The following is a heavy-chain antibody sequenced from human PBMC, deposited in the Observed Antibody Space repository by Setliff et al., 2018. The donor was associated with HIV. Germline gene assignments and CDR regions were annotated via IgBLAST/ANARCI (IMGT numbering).Heavy chain of an antibody. CDR3: ASTARYYDLLTGYYNQGYFDH. J-gene: IGHJ4*01. D-gene: IGHD3-9*01. Sequence: SETLSLTCAVYGGSFSGYYWSWLRQPPGKGLEWIGEINSSGSINDSPSLKSRVTISVDTSKNQLSLKLSSMTAADTAVYYCASTARYYDLLTGYYNQGYFDHWGRGTLVTVSS. CDR2: INSSGSI. CDR1: GGSFSGYY. V-gene: IGHV4-34*01.